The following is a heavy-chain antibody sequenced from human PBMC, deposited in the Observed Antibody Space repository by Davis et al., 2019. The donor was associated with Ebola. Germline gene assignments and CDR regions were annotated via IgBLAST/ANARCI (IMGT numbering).Heavy chain of an antibody. V-gene: IGHV3-7*03. CDR3: ARDGVLWFGELLNVNYYGMDV. CDR1: GFTFSSYW. CDR2: IKQDVIEK. D-gene: IGHD3-10*01. Sequence: PGGSLRLSFAASGFTFSSYWMSWVRQAPGKGLEWVANIKQDVIEKYYVDSVKGRFTISRDNAKNSLYLQMNSLRAEETAVYYCARDGVLWFGELLNVNYYGMDVWGQGTTVTVSS. J-gene: IGHJ6*02.